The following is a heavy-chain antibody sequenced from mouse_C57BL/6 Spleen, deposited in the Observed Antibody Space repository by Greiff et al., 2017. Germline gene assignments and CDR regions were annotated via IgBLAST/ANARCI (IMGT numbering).Heavy chain of an antibody. J-gene: IGHJ1*03. Sequence: EVQLVESGPGLVKPSQSLSLTCSVTGYSITSGYYWNWIRQFPGNKLEWMGYISYDGSNNYNPSLKNRISITRDTSKNQFFLKLNSVTTEDTATYYCARAGYYYGSSYSRYFDVWGTGTTVTVSS. D-gene: IGHD1-1*01. V-gene: IGHV3-6*01. CDR3: ARAGYYYGSSYSRYFDV. CDR2: ISYDGSN. CDR1: GYSITSGYY.